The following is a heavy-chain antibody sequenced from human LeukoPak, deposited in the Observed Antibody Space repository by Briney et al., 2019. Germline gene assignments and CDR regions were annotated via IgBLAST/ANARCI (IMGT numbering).Heavy chain of an antibody. D-gene: IGHD7-27*01. CDR2: ISSGSRTI. CDR3: ARESITGDRDFDY. CDR1: GFSLSSYS. Sequence: PGGSLRLSCAASGFSLSSYSMNWVRQAPGRGLEWVSYISSGSRTIFYADSVKGRFTISRDNAKNSLYLLMNSLRAEDTAVYYWARESITGDRDFDYWGQGTLITVSS. J-gene: IGHJ4*02. V-gene: IGHV3-48*01.